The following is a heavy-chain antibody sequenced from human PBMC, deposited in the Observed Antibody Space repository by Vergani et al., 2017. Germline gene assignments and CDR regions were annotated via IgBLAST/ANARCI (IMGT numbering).Heavy chain of an antibody. D-gene: IGHD4-23*01. CDR1: GGSISSYY. CDR2: IYTSGGT. CDR3: ARGRLRWATYYSDC. Sequence: QVQLQESGPGLVKPSETLSLTCTVSGGSISSYYWRWIRQPAGKGLEWFGRIYTSGGTHYNPSLKSRVTMSIDTSKNPFSLKLSSGTAAATAVYYCARGRLRWATYYSDCWGQGSLVSVSS. J-gene: IGHJ4*02. V-gene: IGHV4-4*07.